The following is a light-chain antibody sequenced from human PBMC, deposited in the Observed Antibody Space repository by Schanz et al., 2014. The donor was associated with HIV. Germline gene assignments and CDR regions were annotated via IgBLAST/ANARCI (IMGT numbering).Light chain of an antibody. Sequence: QSVLTQPPSVSGAPGQRITISCTGSSSNIGAGYDVHWYQQVPGTAPKLLIYENNHRPSGVPDRISGSRSATSASLAITGLQAEDEADYYCQSYDSSLSGSGVFGGGTKLTVL. CDR1: SSNIGAGYD. CDR3: QSYDSSLSGSGV. J-gene: IGLJ2*01. V-gene: IGLV1-40*01. CDR2: ENN.